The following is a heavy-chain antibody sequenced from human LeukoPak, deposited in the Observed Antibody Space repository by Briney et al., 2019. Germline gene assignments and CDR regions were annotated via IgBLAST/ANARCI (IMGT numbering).Heavy chain of an antibody. D-gene: IGHD2-2*01. V-gene: IGHV1-8*01. CDR1: GYTFTSYD. J-gene: IGHJ4*02. CDR2: MNPNSGNT. Sequence: GASVKVSCKASGYTFTSYDINWLRQATGQGLVWMGWMNPNSGNTGYAQKFQGRVTMTRNTSISTAYMELSSLRSEDTAVYYCATWEQRKGYCASTSCSFFDYWGQGTLVTVSS. CDR3: ATWEQRKGYCASTSCSFFDY.